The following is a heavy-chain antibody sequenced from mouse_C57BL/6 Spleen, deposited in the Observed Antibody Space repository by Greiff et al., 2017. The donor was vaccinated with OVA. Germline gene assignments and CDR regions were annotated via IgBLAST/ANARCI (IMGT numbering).Heavy chain of an antibody. CDR1: GFSFNTYA. V-gene: IGHV10-1*01. CDR3: VRETTAHYFDY. D-gene: IGHD1-2*01. Sequence: GGGLVQPKGSLKLSCAASGFSFNTYAMNWVRQAPGKGLEWVARIRSKSNNYATYYADSVKDRFTISRDDSESMLYLQMNNLKTEDTAMYYCVRETTAHYFDYWGQGTTLTVSS. CDR2: IRSKSNNYAT. J-gene: IGHJ2*01.